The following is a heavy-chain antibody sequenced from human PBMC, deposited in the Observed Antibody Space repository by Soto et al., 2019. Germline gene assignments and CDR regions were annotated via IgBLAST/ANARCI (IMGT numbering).Heavy chain of an antibody. CDR1: GYTFTNYG. Sequence: QVQLLQSGAEVKKPGASVKVSCKASGYTFTNYGITWVRQAPGQGLEWMGWISAYNGNTHYTQRLQGRVTITTDTSTSTAYMELRGLRSDHTAVYYWTRVRQLVGYFYYYMDGWGKGTTVTVPS. J-gene: IGHJ6*03. D-gene: IGHD6-6*01. CDR3: TRVRQLVGYFYYYMDG. V-gene: IGHV1-18*01. CDR2: ISAYNGNT.